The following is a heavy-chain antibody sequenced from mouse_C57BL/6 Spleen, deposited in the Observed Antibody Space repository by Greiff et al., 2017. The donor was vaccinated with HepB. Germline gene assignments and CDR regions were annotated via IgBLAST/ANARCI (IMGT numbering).Heavy chain of an antibody. J-gene: IGHJ3*01. CDR2: IYPGVGDT. D-gene: IGHD1-1*01. CDR3: AEGDGYYGSSYGCFAY. Sequence: VQLQQSGPELVKPGASVKISCKASGYAFSSSWMNWVKQRPGKGLEWIGRIYPGVGDTNYNGKFKGKATLTADKSSSTAYMQLSSLTSEDSAVYFCAEGDGYYGSSYGCFAYWGQGTLVTVSA. V-gene: IGHV1-82*01. CDR1: GYAFSSSW.